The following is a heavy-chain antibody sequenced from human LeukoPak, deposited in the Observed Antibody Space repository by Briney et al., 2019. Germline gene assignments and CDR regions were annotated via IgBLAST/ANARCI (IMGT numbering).Heavy chain of an antibody. CDR3: VRTEVSSGSEDY. D-gene: IGHD6-19*01. Sequence: PSQALSLTCTVSGGSIISSAYYWSWIRQPPGKGLEWIAYIYYSGNTYYNPSLKSRVTITLDPSKTQFSLKQRSVTAADTAVYYCVRTEVSSGSEDYWGQGTLVTVSS. CDR1: GGSIISSAYY. CDR2: IYYSGNT. V-gene: IGHV4-30-4*08. J-gene: IGHJ4*02.